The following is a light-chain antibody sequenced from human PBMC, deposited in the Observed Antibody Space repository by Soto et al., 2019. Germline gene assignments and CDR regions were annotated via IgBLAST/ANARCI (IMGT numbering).Light chain of an antibody. CDR1: SSDIINYNY. J-gene: IGLJ2*01. V-gene: IGLV2-14*01. Sequence: QSALTQPASVSGSPGQSITISCSGSSSDIINYNYVSWYQQHPGQAPKLMIYEVNNRPSGISNRFSGSKSGNTASLTISGLQAEDEADYYCSSKTSTSTLLFGGGTKVTVL. CDR3: SSKTSTSTLL. CDR2: EVN.